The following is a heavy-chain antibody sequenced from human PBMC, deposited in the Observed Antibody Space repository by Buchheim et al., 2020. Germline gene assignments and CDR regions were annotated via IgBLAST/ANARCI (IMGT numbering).Heavy chain of an antibody. J-gene: IGHJ4*02. V-gene: IGHV3-23*01. Sequence: EVQLLESGGGLVQPGGSLRLSCAASEFTFNIYAMNWDRQAPGKGLEWVSTIRGGGTTTYYADSVRGRFTISRDNSRNTLYLQMNSLRAEDTAVYYCAKSGRAYYDNTLFDSWGQGTL. CDR2: IRGGGTTT. D-gene: IGHD3-22*01. CDR3: AKSGRAYYDNTLFDS. CDR1: EFTFNIYA.